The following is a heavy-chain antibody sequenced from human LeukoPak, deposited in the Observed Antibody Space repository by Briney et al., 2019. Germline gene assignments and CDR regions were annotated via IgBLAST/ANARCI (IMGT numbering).Heavy chain of an antibody. V-gene: IGHV1-69*04. J-gene: IGHJ4*02. Sequence: ASVKVSCKASGGTFSSYAISWVRQAPGQGLEWMGRIIPILGIANYAQKFQGRVTITADKSTSTAYMELSSLRSEDTAVYYCARAGGSGWYTWVYRGQGTLVTVSS. D-gene: IGHD6-19*01. CDR2: IIPILGIA. CDR3: ARAGGSGWYTWVY. CDR1: GGTFSSYA.